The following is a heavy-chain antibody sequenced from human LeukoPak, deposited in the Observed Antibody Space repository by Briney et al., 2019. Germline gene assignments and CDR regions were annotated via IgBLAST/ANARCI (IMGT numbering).Heavy chain of an antibody. CDR1: GFTFSSYS. Sequence: GGSLRLSCAASGFTFSSYSMNWVRQAPGKGLEWVSSISSSSSYVYYADSVKGRFTISRDNAKTSLYLQMISLGAEDTAVYYCARHLSGVTGYTYGRGIDYWGQGTLVSVSS. V-gene: IGHV3-21*01. J-gene: IGHJ4*02. D-gene: IGHD5-18*01. CDR3: ARHLSGVTGYTYGRGIDY. CDR2: ISSSSSYV.